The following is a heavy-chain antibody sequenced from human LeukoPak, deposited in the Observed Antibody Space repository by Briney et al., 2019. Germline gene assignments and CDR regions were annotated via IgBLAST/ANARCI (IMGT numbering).Heavy chain of an antibody. CDR2: VNPRSGAT. D-gene: IGHD3-3*01. CDR3: ARDLGFLQYLRVPFYY. V-gene: IGHV1-2*02. Sequence: GPSLKLSCKASDYTFTDNYINWVRQAPGQGLELMGWVNPRSGATNYAQKLQGRVTMTRDTSISTAYLELSSLRSDDTAVYYCARDLGFLQYLRVPFYYWGQGTLVTVSS. J-gene: IGHJ4*02. CDR1: DYTFTDNY.